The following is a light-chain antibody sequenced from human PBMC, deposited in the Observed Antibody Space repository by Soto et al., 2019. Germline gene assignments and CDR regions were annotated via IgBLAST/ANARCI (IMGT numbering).Light chain of an antibody. CDR2: DAS. Sequence: DIQMTQSPSTLSASVGDRVTITCRASQSISTHLAWYQQKPGKAPEVLIYDASTLESGVPSRFSGSGSGTKFTLTISSLQPDDFATYYCQQYSSNLYTFGQGTKLEIK. CDR3: QQYSSNLYT. CDR1: QSISTH. J-gene: IGKJ2*01. V-gene: IGKV1-5*01.